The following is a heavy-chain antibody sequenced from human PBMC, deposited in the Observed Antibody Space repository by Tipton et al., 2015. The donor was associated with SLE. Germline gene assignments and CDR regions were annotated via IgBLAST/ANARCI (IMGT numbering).Heavy chain of an antibody. CDR1: GGSISSSSYY. CDR2: IYSSGST. CDR3: ASGSGRSLVKS. Sequence: TLSLTCTVSGGSISSSSYYWNWIRQPAGQGLEWIGRIYSSGSTYYNPSLKSRVTISIDTSKSQFSLRLSSVTAADTAVYYCASGSGRSLVKSWGQGTLVTVSS. V-gene: IGHV4-61*02. J-gene: IGHJ5*02. D-gene: IGHD2-15*01.